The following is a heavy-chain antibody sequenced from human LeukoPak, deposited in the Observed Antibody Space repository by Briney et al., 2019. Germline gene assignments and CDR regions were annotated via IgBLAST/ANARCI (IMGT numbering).Heavy chain of an antibody. CDR2: IIPMLGKT. CDR3: ARVLFGGFAAAPFDH. D-gene: IGHD2-2*01. V-gene: IGHV1-69*04. J-gene: IGHJ4*02. Sequence: GASVKVSCKASGGTFDNYAVNWVREAPGLGLEWMGRIIPMLGKTNSAQKFQDRVTFTADKSTGTAYMELTHLRPDDTAVYFCARVLFGGFAAAPFDHWGQGTLVTVSP. CDR1: GGTFDNYA.